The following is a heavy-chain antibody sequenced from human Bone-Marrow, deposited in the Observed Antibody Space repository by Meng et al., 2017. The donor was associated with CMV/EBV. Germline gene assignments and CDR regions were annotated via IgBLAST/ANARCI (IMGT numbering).Heavy chain of an antibody. J-gene: IGHJ4*02. CDR1: GFYFHFYA. V-gene: IGHV3-30*02. CDR2: IRFDGNNE. Sequence: GGSLRLSCAASGFYFHFYAMHWVRQAPGSGLEWVSSIRFDGNNESYADSVKGRFSISRDNSKNTLYLQMNSVRDEDTAVYYYARETTVTPLLFDYWGQGTLVTVSS. CDR3: ARETTVTPLLFDY. D-gene: IGHD4-17*01.